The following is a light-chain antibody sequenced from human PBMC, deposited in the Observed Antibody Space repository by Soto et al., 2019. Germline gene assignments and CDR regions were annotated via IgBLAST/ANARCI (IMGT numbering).Light chain of an antibody. Sequence: QSVLTQPPSVSAAPGQKVTISCSGSSSNIGNNYVSWYQHLPGTAPKLLIYDNNKRPSGIPDRFSGSKSGTSATLGITGLQTGDEADYYCGTWENSLSVLDVFGPGTKVTVL. CDR3: GTWENSLSVLDV. J-gene: IGLJ1*01. V-gene: IGLV1-51*01. CDR2: DNN. CDR1: SSNIGNNY.